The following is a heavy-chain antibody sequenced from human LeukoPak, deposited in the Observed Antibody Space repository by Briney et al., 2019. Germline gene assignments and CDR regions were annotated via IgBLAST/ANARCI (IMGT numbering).Heavy chain of an antibody. Sequence: GASVKVSCKASGYTFTGHYIHWVRQAPGQGLEWMGWINPNSDGTRYAQKFQGGVTVTRDTSISTAYMELSNLRSDDTAVYYCARGPRLAVAGTTRWFDPWGQGTLVTVSS. D-gene: IGHD6-13*01. CDR3: ARGPRLAVAGTTRWFDP. J-gene: IGHJ5*02. CDR1: GYTFTGHY. CDR2: INPNSDGT. V-gene: IGHV1-2*02.